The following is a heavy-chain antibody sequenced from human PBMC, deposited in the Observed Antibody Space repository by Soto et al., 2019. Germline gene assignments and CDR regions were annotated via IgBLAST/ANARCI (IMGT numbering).Heavy chain of an antibody. Sequence: SVKVSCKASGFTFTSSAVQWVRQARGQRLEWIGWIVVGSGNTNYAQKFQERVTITRDMSTSTAYMELSSLRSEDTAVYYCAARIYDSSGYRVLGDYWGQRTLVIVS. D-gene: IGHD3-22*01. CDR3: AARIYDSSGYRVLGDY. CDR1: GFTFTSSA. V-gene: IGHV1-58*01. J-gene: IGHJ4*02. CDR2: IVVGSGNT.